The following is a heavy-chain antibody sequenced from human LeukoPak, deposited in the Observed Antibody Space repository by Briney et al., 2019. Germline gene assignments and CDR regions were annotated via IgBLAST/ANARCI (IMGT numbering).Heavy chain of an antibody. D-gene: IGHD5-12*01. V-gene: IGHV3-20*04. Sequence: GGSLRLSCAASGFTFDDYGMSWVRQAPGKGLEWVSGINWNGGSTGYADSVKGRFTISRDNAKNSLYLQMNSLRAEDTAVYYCARAIVAMGERAPTSLDYWGQGMLVTVSS. CDR1: GFTFDDYG. CDR2: INWNGGST. J-gene: IGHJ4*02. CDR3: ARAIVAMGERAPTSLDY.